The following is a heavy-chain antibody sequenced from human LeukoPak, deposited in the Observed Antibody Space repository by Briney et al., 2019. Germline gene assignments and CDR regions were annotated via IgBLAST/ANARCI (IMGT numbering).Heavy chain of an antibody. CDR2: IIPIFGTA. Sequence: SVKVSCKASGGTFSSYAISWVRQAPGQGLEWMGGIIPIFGTANYAQKFQGRVTITADESTSTAYMELSSLRSEDTAVYYCARAPYDFGSGSYYYMDVWGKGTTVTVSS. CDR1: GGTFSSYA. V-gene: IGHV1-69*13. D-gene: IGHD3-3*01. J-gene: IGHJ6*03. CDR3: ARAPYDFGSGSYYYMDV.